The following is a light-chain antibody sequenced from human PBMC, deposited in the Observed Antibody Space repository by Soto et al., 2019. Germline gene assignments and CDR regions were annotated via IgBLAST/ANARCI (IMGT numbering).Light chain of an antibody. V-gene: IGKV3-20*01. Sequence: VLTQSPGTLSLSPGEGATLSCRASQSVSSNYFAWYQQKAGQAPRLLIYGISTRATGIPDRFSGSGSGTDFTLTISRLEPEDFALYYCEQYGSSPRTFGQGTKVDIK. CDR1: QSVSSNY. J-gene: IGKJ1*01. CDR2: GIS. CDR3: EQYGSSPRT.